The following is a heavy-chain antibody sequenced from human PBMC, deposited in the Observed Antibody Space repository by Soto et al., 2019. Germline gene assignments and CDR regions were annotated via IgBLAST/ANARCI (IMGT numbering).Heavy chain of an antibody. CDR1: GFTFSNYG. Sequence: GSLLLSCAASGFTFSNYGMHWVRQTPGKGLEWVAVISYDGSHQFYTDSVKGRFTISRDNSKNTLYLQMNSLKTEDTAMYYCAKDPKCCTIGSHFLDNWFDPWGQGTLVTVSS. V-gene: IGHV3-30*18. D-gene: IGHD2-8*01. CDR2: ISYDGSHQ. CDR3: AKDPKCCTIGSHFLDNWFDP. J-gene: IGHJ5*02.